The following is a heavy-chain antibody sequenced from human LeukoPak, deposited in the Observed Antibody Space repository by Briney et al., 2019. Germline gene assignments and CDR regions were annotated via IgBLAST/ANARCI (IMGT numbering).Heavy chain of an antibody. Sequence: GGSLRLSCAASGFTFSSYAMSWVRQAPGKGLEWVSAISGSGDRTYYAASVKGRFTISRDNSRNTLYLQMNSLRAEDTAIYYCAKGDYGDYGIFASWGQGTLVTVSS. V-gene: IGHV3-23*01. J-gene: IGHJ4*02. CDR3: AKGDYGDYGIFAS. CDR2: ISGSGDRT. CDR1: GFTFSSYA. D-gene: IGHD4-17*01.